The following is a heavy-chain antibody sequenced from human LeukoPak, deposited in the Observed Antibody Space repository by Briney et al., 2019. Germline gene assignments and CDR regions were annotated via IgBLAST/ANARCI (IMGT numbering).Heavy chain of an antibody. Sequence: GASVKVSCKASGYTFTGYYMHWVRQAPGQGLEWMGWINPNSGGTNYAQKFQGRVTMTRDTSISTACMELSRLRSDDTAVYYCARDPTYYDIYFDYWGQGTLVTVSS. D-gene: IGHD3-9*01. V-gene: IGHV1-2*02. J-gene: IGHJ4*02. CDR1: GYTFTGYY. CDR3: ARDPTYYDIYFDY. CDR2: INPNSGGT.